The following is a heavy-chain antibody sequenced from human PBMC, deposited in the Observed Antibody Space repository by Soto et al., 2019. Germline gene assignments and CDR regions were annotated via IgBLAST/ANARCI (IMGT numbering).Heavy chain of an antibody. CDR1: GGSISSGGYS. D-gene: IGHD2-2*01. V-gene: IGHV4-30-2*01. CDR3: AGRLYCSSTSCYDWFDP. Sequence: SETLSLTCAVSGGSISSGGYSWSWIRQPPGKGLEWIGYIYHSGSTYYNPSLKSRVTISVDTSKNQFSLKLSSVTAADTAVYYCAGRLYCSSTSCYDWFDPWGQGTLVTVSS. J-gene: IGHJ5*02. CDR2: IYHSGST.